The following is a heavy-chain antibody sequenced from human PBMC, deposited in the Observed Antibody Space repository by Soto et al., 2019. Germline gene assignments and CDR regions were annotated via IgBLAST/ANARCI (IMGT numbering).Heavy chain of an antibody. Sequence: SVKVSCKASGGTFSSYAISWVRQAPGQGLEWMGGIIPIFGTANYAQKFQGRVTITADESTSTAYMELSSLRSEDTAVYYCARMAPGIAVAGTLDYWGQGTLVTVSS. CDR1: GGTFSSYA. V-gene: IGHV1-69*13. J-gene: IGHJ4*02. D-gene: IGHD6-19*01. CDR3: ARMAPGIAVAGTLDY. CDR2: IIPIFGTA.